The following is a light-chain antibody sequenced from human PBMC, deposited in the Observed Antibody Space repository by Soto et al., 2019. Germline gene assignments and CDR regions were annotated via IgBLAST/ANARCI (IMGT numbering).Light chain of an antibody. Sequence: QSALTQPASVSGSPGQSITISCTGTSSDVGGYNHVSWYQQYPGKAPKLMIYDVSNRPSGVSNRFSGSKSGNTASLTISGLQADDAADYYCTTYISRNTLVVFGGGTKLTVL. CDR3: TTYISRNTLVV. CDR1: SSDVGGYNH. V-gene: IGLV2-14*03. CDR2: DVS. J-gene: IGLJ2*01.